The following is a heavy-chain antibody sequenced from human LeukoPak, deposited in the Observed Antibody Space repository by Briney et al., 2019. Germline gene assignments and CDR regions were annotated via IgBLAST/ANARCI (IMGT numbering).Heavy chain of an antibody. CDR3: AKDQVWAVAGTHYFDY. D-gene: IGHD6-19*01. CDR1: GFTFSSYA. Sequence: GGSLRLSCAASGFTFSSYAMHWVRQAPGKGLEWVAVISYDGSNKYYADSVKGRFTISRDNSKNTLYLQMNSLRAEDTAVYYCAKDQVWAVAGTHYFDYWGQGTLVTVSS. J-gene: IGHJ4*02. V-gene: IGHV3-30-3*01. CDR2: ISYDGSNK.